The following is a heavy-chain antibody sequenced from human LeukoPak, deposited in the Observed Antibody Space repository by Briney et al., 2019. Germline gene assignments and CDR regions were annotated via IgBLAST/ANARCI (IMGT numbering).Heavy chain of an antibody. V-gene: IGHV3-9*01. CDR1: GFTFSSYG. CDR2: ISWNSGII. D-gene: IGHD5-18*01. CDR3: VKVRGYSYGYFDH. Sequence: GGSLRLSCEATGFTFSSYGMHWVRQAPGKGLEWVSGISWNSGIIDYADSVKGRFTISRDNAKNSLYLQMNSLRAEDTALYYCVKVRGYSYGYFDHWGQGTLVTVSS. J-gene: IGHJ4*02.